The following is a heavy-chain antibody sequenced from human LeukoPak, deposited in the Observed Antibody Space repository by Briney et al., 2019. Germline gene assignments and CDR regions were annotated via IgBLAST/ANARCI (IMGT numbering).Heavy chain of an antibody. CDR2: ISGRGGST. V-gene: IGHV3-23*01. J-gene: IGHJ6*02. Sequence: PGGSLRLSCAASGFTFSNYAMSWVRQAPGKGLEWVSAISGRGGSTFYADSVKGRFTISRDNSKNTLYLQMNSLRAKDTAVYYCAKAPDDYYYDMDVWGQGTTVTVSS. CDR1: GFTFSNYA. CDR3: AKAPDDYYYDMDV.